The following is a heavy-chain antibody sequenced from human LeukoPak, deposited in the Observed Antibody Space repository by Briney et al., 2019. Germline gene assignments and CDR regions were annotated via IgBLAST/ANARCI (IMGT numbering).Heavy chain of an antibody. V-gene: IGHV4-59*12. J-gene: IGHJ3*02. Sequence: SETLSLTCTVSGGSISSYYWTWIRQPPGKGLGLEWIGYIYYSGGTNYNPSLKSRVTISVDKSKNQFSLKLSSVTAADTAVYYCARILEWELRAFDIWGQGTMVTVSS. CDR1: GGSISSYY. CDR3: ARILEWELRAFDI. CDR2: IYYSGGT. D-gene: IGHD1-26*01.